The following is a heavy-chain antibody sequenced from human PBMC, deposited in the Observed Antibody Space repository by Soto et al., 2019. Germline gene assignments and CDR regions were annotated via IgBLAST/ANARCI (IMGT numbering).Heavy chain of an antibody. Sequence: PGGSLRLSCAASGFTFSSYGLHWVRQAPGKGLEWVAVISYDGSNKYYADSVKGRFTISRDDYKNTVSLQMNSLGAEDSAVYYCAKEERWRQELYFFDSWGQGTLVTVSS. V-gene: IGHV3-30*18. J-gene: IGHJ4*02. CDR3: AKEERWRQELYFFDS. CDR2: ISYDGSNK. D-gene: IGHD1-1*01. CDR1: GFTFSSYG.